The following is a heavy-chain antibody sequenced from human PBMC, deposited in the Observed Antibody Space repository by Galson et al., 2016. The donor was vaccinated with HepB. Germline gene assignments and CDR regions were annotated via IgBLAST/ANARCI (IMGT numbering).Heavy chain of an antibody. J-gene: IGHJ3*02. Sequence: CAISGDSVSNNHVALNWIRQSPSRGLEWLGRTYRGSNQYAASMRGRIAINSDTSTNQFSLQLSSVTPEDTGLYYCARGAYSSFDIWGQGTMVTVSS. CDR2: TYRGSN. CDR1: GDSVSNNHVA. D-gene: IGHD2-15*01. V-gene: IGHV6-1*01. CDR3: ARGAYSSFDI.